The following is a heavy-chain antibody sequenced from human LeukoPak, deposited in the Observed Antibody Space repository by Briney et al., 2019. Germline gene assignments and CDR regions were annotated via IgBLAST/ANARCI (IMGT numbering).Heavy chain of an antibody. CDR1: GYTLTELS. J-gene: IGHJ3*02. V-gene: IGHV1-24*01. CDR2: FDPEDGET. D-gene: IGHD3-22*01. CDR3: ATDYYDSSGYYWNAFDI. Sequence: ASVKVSCKVSGYTLTELSMHWVRQAPGKGLEWMGGFDPEDGETIYAQKFQGRVTITEDTSTDTAYMELSSLRSEDTAVYYCATDYYDSSGYYWNAFDIWGQGTMVTVSS.